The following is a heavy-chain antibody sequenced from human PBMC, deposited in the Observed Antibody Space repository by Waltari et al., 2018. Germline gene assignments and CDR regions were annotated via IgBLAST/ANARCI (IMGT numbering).Heavy chain of an antibody. J-gene: IGHJ5*02. CDR3: ARQTLGYCTSAACRRLET. V-gene: IGHV4-38-2*01. CDR2: IYHDGTT. D-gene: IGHD2-2*03. Sequence: QVQLQESGPGLGRPSETLSLTSDVSGYFINTVFFWCWLRQPPGKGLEWIGNIYHDGTTYHSPSLKNRLTISLDTSKNQFSLRLTFVTVADSALYYCARQTLGYCTSAACRRLETWGQGILVTVSS. CDR1: GYFINTVFF.